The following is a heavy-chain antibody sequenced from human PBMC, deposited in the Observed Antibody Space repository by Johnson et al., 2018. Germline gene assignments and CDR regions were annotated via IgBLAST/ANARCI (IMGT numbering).Heavy chain of an antibody. V-gene: IGHV3-74*01. D-gene: IGHD3-22*01. CDR1: GLTFSSYW. CDR2: INSAGNLI. Sequence: VQLVQSGGGLVQPGGSLRLSCAASGLTFSSYWMHWVRQAPGQGLEWVSGINSAGNLITYADPVKGRFTISRDNAKNTLYLQMNSLRGEDTAVYYCAREYDSSGYYLEYFQHWGQGTLVTVSS. CDR3: AREYDSSGYYLEYFQH. J-gene: IGHJ1*01.